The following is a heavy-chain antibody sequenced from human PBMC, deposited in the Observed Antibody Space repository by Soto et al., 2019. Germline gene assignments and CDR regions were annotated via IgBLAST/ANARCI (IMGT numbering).Heavy chain of an antibody. Sequence: ERRSRKYCVSRWSLGNYYWNWFRQFPGKGLEWIGYIYYSGNTKYNPSPNSRVTISLDKAKNQFSLKLTSLNTADTAVYYCARSWGSGWSFHFWGQGTAVTVS. V-gene: IGHV4-59*01. CDR2: IYYSGNT. D-gene: IGHD6-19*01. CDR3: ARSWGSGWSFHF. J-gene: IGHJ4*02. CDR1: RWSLGNYY.